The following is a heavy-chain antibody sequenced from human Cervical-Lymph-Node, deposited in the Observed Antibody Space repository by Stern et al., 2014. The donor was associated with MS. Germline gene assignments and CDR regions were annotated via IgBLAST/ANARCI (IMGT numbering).Heavy chain of an antibody. CDR1: GFTFRTYA. J-gene: IGHJ4*02. CDR2: EPYDGTQR. Sequence: VQLVESGGGVVQPGRSLSLSCVASGFTFRTYAMHWVRQAPGKGLEWVAFEPYDGTQRNSTDSVKARFTISRDNSKNTLYLHMNSLRDEDTAVYFCARGGRGVGLEYWGQGALVTVSS. V-gene: IGHV3-30-3*01. D-gene: IGHD3-10*01. CDR3: ARGGRGVGLEY.